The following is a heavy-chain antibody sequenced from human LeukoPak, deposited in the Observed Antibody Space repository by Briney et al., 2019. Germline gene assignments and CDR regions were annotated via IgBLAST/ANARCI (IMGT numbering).Heavy chain of an antibody. CDR3: AKTYCGGDCDY. Sequence: GGSLRLSRAASGFAFSSYAMSWVRQAPGKGLEWVSAISGSGGSTYYADSVKGRFTISIDNSNNTLYLQMNSLRAQDTAVYYCAKTYCGGDCDYWGQGTLVTVSS. V-gene: IGHV3-23*01. CDR1: GFAFSSYA. D-gene: IGHD2-21*01. J-gene: IGHJ4*02. CDR2: ISGSGGST.